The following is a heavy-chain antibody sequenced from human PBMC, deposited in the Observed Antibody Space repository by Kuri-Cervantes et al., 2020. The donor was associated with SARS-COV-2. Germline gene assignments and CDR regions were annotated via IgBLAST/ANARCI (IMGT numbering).Heavy chain of an antibody. CDR1: GFTFSTYS. J-gene: IGHJ4*02. V-gene: IGHV3-21*01. Sequence: GESLKISCAASGFTFSTYSMTWVRQAPGKGLEWVSSISSSSSQRYYVDSVKGRFTISRDNAKNSLYLQMNSLRAEDTAVYYCARVGYSSGRHDYWGQGTLVTVSS. CDR2: ISSSSSQR. CDR3: ARVGYSSGRHDY. D-gene: IGHD5-18*01.